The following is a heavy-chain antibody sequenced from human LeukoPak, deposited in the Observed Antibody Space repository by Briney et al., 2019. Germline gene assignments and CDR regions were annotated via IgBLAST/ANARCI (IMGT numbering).Heavy chain of an antibody. J-gene: IGHJ4*02. D-gene: IGHD2-2*01. CDR1: GYTFTGYY. CDR3: ARDGSWSSISYSDY. V-gene: IGHV1-2*02. Sequence: ASVKVSCXASGYTFTGYYIHWVRLAPGQGLEWMGWINPNSGDTKYEQRFQGRVTMTRDTSISTAYMELTRLRSDDAAVYFCARDGSWSSISYSDYWGQGTLVTVSS. CDR2: INPNSGDT.